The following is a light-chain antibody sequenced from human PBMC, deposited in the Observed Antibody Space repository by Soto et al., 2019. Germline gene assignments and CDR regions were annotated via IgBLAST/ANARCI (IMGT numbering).Light chain of an antibody. CDR1: HSVGSY. V-gene: IGKV3-11*01. CDR3: QQRNSWPLS. Sequence: EIVLTQSPATLSLSPGDRATLSCRASHSVGSYLAWYQHRPGQAPRLLIYDASNRATGIPARFSGSGSGTDFTLTISSLEPEDSAVYFCQQRNSWPLSFGGGTKLEIK. CDR2: DAS. J-gene: IGKJ4*01.